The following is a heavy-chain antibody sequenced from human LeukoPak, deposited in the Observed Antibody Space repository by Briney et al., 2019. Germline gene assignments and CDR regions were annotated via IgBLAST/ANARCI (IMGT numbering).Heavy chain of an antibody. V-gene: IGHV4-31*03. CDR2: IYYSGST. J-gene: IGHJ3*02. D-gene: IGHD4-23*01. CDR1: GGSISSGGYY. Sequence: SETMSLTCTVSGGSISSGGYYWSWIRQHPGKGLEWIGCIYYSGSTYYNPSLKSRVTISVDTSKNQFSLKLSSVTAADTAVYYCARDYDYGGNSDAFDIWGQGTMVTVSS. CDR3: ARDYDYGGNSDAFDI.